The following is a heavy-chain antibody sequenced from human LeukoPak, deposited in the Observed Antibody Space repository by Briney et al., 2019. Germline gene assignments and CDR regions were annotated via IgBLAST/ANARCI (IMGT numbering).Heavy chain of an antibody. CDR3: ARALVPAAMNDAFDI. J-gene: IGHJ3*02. CDR2: IYSGGST. D-gene: IGHD2-2*01. Sequence: GGSLRLSCAASGFTVSSNYMSWVRQALGKGLEWVSVIYSGGSTYYAYSVQGRFTISRDNSKNTLYRQMNSLRAEDTAVYYCARALVPAAMNDAFDIWGQGTMVTVSS. V-gene: IGHV3-66*01. CDR1: GFTVSSNY.